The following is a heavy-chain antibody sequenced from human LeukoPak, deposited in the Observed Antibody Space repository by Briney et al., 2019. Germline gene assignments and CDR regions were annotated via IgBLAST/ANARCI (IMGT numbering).Heavy chain of an antibody. D-gene: IGHD6-13*01. CDR2: TYYRPKWYY. J-gene: IGHJ6*02. V-gene: IGHV6-1*01. Sequence: SQTLSLTCAISGDSVSSNSAAWNWIRLSPSRGLEWLGRTYYRPKWYYDSAVSVKSRMTINPDTSKNQFSLQLNSVTSEDTAVYYCARGAGIAAAGAPPFYRYYGLDVWGQGTTVTVSS. CDR1: GDSVSSNSAA. CDR3: ARGAGIAAAGAPPFYRYYGLDV.